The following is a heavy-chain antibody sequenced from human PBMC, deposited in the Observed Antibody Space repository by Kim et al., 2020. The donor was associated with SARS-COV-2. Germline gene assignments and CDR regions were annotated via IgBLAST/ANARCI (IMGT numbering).Heavy chain of an antibody. CDR3: TTDRDYDYVWGSYRYTDY. CDR2: IKSKTDGGTT. J-gene: IGHJ4*02. V-gene: IGHV3-15*01. D-gene: IGHD3-16*02. CDR1: GFTFSNAW. Sequence: GGSLRLSCAASGFTFSNAWMSWVRQAPGKGLEWVGRIKSKTDGGTTDYAAPVKGRFTISRDDSKNTLYLQMNSLKTEDTAVYYCTTDRDYDYVWGSYRYTDYWGQGTLVTVSS.